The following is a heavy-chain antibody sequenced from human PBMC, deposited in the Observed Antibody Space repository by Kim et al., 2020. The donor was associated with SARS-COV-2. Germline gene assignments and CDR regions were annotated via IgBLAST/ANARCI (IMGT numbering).Heavy chain of an antibody. CDR2: ISWNSGSI. D-gene: IGHD1-26*01. CDR3: AKDSGDS. CDR1: GFTFDDYA. Sequence: GGSLRLSCAASGFTFDDYAMHWVRQAPGKGLEWVSGISWNSGSIGYADSVKGRFTISRDNAKNSLYLQMNSLRAEDTALYYCAKDSGDSWGQGTPVTVSS. V-gene: IGHV3-9*01. J-gene: IGHJ4*02.